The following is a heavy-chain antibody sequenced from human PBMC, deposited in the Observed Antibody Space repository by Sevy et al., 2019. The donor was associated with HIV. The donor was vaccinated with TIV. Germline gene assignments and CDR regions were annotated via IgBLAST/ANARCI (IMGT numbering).Heavy chain of an antibody. CDR2: IIPIFGTA. J-gene: IGHJ4*02. Sequence: ASVKVSCKASGGTFSSYAISWVRQAPGQGLEWMGGIIPIFGTANYAQKFQGRVTITADKSTSTAHMELSSLRSEDTAVYYCTYYDSSGYYFPFDYWGQGTLVTVSS. D-gene: IGHD3-22*01. CDR3: TYYDSSGYYFPFDY. CDR1: GGTFSSYA. V-gene: IGHV1-69*06.